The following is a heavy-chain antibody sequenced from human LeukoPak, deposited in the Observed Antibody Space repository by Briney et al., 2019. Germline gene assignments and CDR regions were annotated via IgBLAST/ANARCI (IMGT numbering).Heavy chain of an antibody. CDR3: ARLGYNYGFDP. Sequence: PSETLSLTCAVSGGSITSFYWGWIRQPPGKGLEYIGHIYQSGTTNYNPSLRSRVTLSIDTSKNQFSLRLTSLTAADTAVYFCARLGYNYGFDPWGQGTLVTVSS. D-gene: IGHD5-18*01. J-gene: IGHJ5*02. V-gene: IGHV4-59*08. CDR2: IYQSGTT. CDR1: GGSITSFY.